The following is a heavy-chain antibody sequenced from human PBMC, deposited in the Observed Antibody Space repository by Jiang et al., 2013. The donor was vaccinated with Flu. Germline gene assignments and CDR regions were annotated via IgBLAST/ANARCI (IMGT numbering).Heavy chain of an antibody. CDR3: AKDKAGVGATSPFDY. Sequence: QLVESGGGVVQPGRSLRLSCAASGFTFSSYGMHWVRQAPGKGLEWVAVISYDGSNKYYADSVKGRFTISRDNSKNTLYLQMNSLRAEDTAVYYCAKDKAGVGATSPFDYWGQGTLVTVSS. CDR2: ISYDGSNK. J-gene: IGHJ4*02. D-gene: IGHD1-26*01. V-gene: IGHV3-30*18. CDR1: GFTFSSYG.